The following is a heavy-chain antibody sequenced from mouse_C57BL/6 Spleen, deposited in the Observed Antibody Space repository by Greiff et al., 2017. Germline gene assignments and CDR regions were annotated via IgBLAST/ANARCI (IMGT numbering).Heavy chain of an antibody. J-gene: IGHJ1*03. Sequence: EVKLVESGGGLVQSGRSLRLSCATSGFTFSDFYMEWVRQAPGKGLEWIAASSNKANDYTTEYSASVKGRFIVSRDSSHSILYLQMNALSAEDTAIYYCANDSPPGYFDVWGTGTTVTVSS. CDR1: GFTFSDFY. CDR2: SSNKANDYTT. V-gene: IGHV7-1*01. CDR3: ANDSPPGYFDV.